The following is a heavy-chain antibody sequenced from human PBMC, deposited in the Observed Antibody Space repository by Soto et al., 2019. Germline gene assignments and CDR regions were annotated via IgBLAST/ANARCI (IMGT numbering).Heavy chain of an antibody. D-gene: IGHD3-22*01. J-gene: IGHJ4*02. Sequence: EVQLVESGGGLVQPGGSLRLSCAASGFTFGPYWMHWVRQVPGKGLVWLSRINSDGSSTNYADSVKGRFTISRDNAKSALSLQTHSLRAEDTAVYYCASGGSGYYNYGGQGTLVTVSS. CDR3: ASGGSGYYNY. V-gene: IGHV3-74*01. CDR1: GFTFGPYW. CDR2: INSDGSST.